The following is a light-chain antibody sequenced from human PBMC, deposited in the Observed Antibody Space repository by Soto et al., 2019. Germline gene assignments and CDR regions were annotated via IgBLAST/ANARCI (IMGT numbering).Light chain of an antibody. CDR2: RAS. V-gene: IGKV3-15*01. CDR3: QQYNNWPPLT. CDR1: QYIASN. J-gene: IGKJ4*01. Sequence: EVIMTQSPATLSVSPGARATLSCRASQYIASNLAWYRQKPGQAPRLLIYRASTRATGIPARISGSGSVTEFTLTISSLQSEDFAVYYCQQYNNWPPLTFGGGTKVEIK.